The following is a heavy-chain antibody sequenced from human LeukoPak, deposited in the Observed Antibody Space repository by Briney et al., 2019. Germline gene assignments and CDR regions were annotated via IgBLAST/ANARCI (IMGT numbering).Heavy chain of an antibody. CDR3: ATVGYYYGSGIYYYYGMDV. Sequence: ASVTVSCKVSGYTLTELSMHWVRQAPGKGREWMGGFDPEDGETIYAQKFQGRVTMTEDTSTDTAYMELSSLRSEDTAVYYCATVGYYYGSGIYYYYGMDVWGQGTTVTVSS. V-gene: IGHV1-24*01. CDR1: GYTLTELS. CDR2: FDPEDGET. D-gene: IGHD3-10*01. J-gene: IGHJ6*02.